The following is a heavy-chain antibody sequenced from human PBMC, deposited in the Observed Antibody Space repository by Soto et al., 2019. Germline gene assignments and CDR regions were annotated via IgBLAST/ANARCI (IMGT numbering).Heavy chain of an antibody. D-gene: IGHD1-1*01. CDR1: GCSISSGTFY. Sequence: SETLSLTCTVSGCSISSGTFYWGWIRQSPGQGLVWIGTMYYTGTTADNSSHKRIATISVDMSKNQFSLKLSSVTDAATAVYFGAIGPPPNNCHSFDVWGQGSLVTVSS. V-gene: IGHV4-39*01. J-gene: IGHJ1*01. CDR2: MYYTGTT. CDR3: AIGPPPNNCHSFDV.